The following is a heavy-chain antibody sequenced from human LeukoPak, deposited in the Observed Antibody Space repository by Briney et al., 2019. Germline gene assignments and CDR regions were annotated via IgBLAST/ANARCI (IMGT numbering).Heavy chain of an antibody. Sequence: PGGSLRLSCAASGFTVSSNYMSWVRQAPGKGLEWVSVIYSGGSTYYADSVKGRFTISRDNSKNTLYLQMNSLRAEDTAVYYCARDRGGSGSYYYFDYWGQGTLVTVSS. V-gene: IGHV3-53*01. CDR1: GFTVSSNY. CDR3: ARDRGGSGSYYYFDY. D-gene: IGHD3-10*01. J-gene: IGHJ4*02. CDR2: IYSGGST.